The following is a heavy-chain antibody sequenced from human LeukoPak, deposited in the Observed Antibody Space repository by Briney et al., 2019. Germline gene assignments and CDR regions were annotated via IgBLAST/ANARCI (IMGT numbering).Heavy chain of an antibody. V-gene: IGHV4-39*07. J-gene: IGHJ5*02. CDR2: IYSSGST. D-gene: IGHD3-22*01. CDR1: GGSISGSSYY. CDR3: ARSHYYDSSGSQNNWFDP. Sequence: SETLSLTCTVSGGSISGSSYYWGWIRQPPGKGLEWIGSIYSSGSTDYNPSLKSRVTISVDTSKNQFSLKLSSVTAADTAVYYCARSHYYDSSGSQNNWFDPWGQGTLVTVSS.